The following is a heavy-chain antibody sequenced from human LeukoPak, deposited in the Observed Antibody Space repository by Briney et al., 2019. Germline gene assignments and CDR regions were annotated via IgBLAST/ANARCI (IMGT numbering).Heavy chain of an antibody. D-gene: IGHD5-24*01. Sequence: GGSVRLSCAVSGFTFSDFAMTWVRQAPGKGLEWISSTSGSGHSVYYAESVKGRFTISRDNSKNTLYLQMKSLRAEDTAVYYCAKDRRASGVEMATIPADYWGQGTLVTVSS. CDR3: AKDRRASGVEMATIPADY. CDR2: TSGSGHSV. J-gene: IGHJ4*02. CDR1: GFTFSDFA. V-gene: IGHV3-23*01.